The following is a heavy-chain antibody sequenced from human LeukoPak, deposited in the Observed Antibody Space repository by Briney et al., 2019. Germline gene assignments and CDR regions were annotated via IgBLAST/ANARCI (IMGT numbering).Heavy chain of an antibody. CDR2: ISYDGTNK. CDR1: GFTFSSYA. D-gene: IGHD1-1*01. Sequence: GRSLRLSCVASGFTFSSYARHWVRQAPGKGLEWLAVISYDGTNKFYADSVKGRFTSSRGNSKNTLYLQMSSLRSEDTAFYFCVSGLHNNTWQPGDYWGQGTLVTVSS. CDR3: VSGLHNNTWQPGDY. J-gene: IGHJ4*02. V-gene: IGHV3-30-3*01.